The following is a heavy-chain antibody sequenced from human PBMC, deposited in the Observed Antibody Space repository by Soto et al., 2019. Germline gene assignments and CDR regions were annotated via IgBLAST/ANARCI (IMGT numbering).Heavy chain of an antibody. J-gene: IGHJ3*02. D-gene: IGHD2-15*01. CDR3: VRVVVAATPATVAFDI. Sequence: ASVKVSCKASGYTFTSYYMHWVRQAPGQGLEWMGIINPSGGSTSYAQKFQGRVTMTRDTSTSTVYMELSSLRSEDTAVYYCVRVVVAATPATVAFDIWGQGTMVTVSS. CDR1: GYTFTSYY. V-gene: IGHV1-46*03. CDR2: INPSGGST.